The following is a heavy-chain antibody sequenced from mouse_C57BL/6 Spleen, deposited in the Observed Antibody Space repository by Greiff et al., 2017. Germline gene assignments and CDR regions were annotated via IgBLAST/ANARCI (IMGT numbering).Heavy chain of an antibody. Sequence: QVQLQQSGAELVKPGASVKISCKASGYAFSSYWMNWVKQRPGKGLEWIGQIYPGDGDTNYNGKFKGKATLTADKSSSTAYMQLSSLTSEDSAVYFWARGGSTVVADYAMDYWGQGTSVTVSS. J-gene: IGHJ4*01. D-gene: IGHD1-1*01. V-gene: IGHV1-80*01. CDR1: GYAFSSYW. CDR2: IYPGDGDT. CDR3: ARGGSTVVADYAMDY.